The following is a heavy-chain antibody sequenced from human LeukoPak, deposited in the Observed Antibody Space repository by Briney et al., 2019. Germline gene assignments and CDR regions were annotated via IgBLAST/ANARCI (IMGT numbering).Heavy chain of an antibody. D-gene: IGHD3-10*01. CDR1: GYPFTGYY. CDR3: ARATGSGTYAY. V-gene: IGHV1-2*02. CDR2: IDPNSGGT. J-gene: IGHJ4*02. Sequence: ASVQVSCKASGYPFTGYYLHWVRLAPGQGLEWMGWIDPNSGGTNYAQKFQGRVTMTRDTSISTAYMELSWLRSDDAAVYYCARATGSGTYAYWGQGTQVTVSS.